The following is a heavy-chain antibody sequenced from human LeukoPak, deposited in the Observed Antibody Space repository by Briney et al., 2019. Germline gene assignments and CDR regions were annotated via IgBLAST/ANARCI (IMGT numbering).Heavy chain of an antibody. V-gene: IGHV3-7*01. J-gene: IGHJ4*02. Sequence: GGSLRLSCAASGFSFSGYWMNWVRQPPGKGLEWVAIINQDGSEKYFLDSVKGRFTISRDNAKNSLYLQMNSLRAEDTGLYYCARGPSRRYTYGYGDSWGQGTLVTVSS. CDR1: GFSFSGYW. CDR2: INQDGSEK. D-gene: IGHD5-18*01. CDR3: ARGPSRRYTYGYGDS.